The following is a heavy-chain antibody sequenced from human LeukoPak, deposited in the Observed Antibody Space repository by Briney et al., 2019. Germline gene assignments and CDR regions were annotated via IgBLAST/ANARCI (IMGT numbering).Heavy chain of an antibody. CDR2: ISGSGGST. V-gene: IGHV3-23*01. CDR1: GFTFSSYA. J-gene: IGHJ4*02. Sequence: HAGGSLRLSCAASGFTFSSYAMSWVRQAPGEGLEWVSAISGSGGSTYYADSVKGRFTISRDNSKNTLYLQMNSLRAEDTAVYYCATYCTSTTCYAADDFWGQGTLVTVSS. CDR3: ATYCTSTTCYAADDF. D-gene: IGHD2-2*01.